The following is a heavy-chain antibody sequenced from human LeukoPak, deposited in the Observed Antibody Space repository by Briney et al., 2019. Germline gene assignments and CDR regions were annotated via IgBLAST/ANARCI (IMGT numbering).Heavy chain of an antibody. CDR1: GGSISSSSYY. Sequence: PSETLSLTCTVSGGSISSSSYYWGWIRQPPGKGLEWNGSIYYSGSTYYNPSLKSRVTISVETSKNQFSLKLSSVAAADTAVYYCTRDNVAGRSWLDPWGPGTLVTVPS. CDR2: IYYSGST. CDR3: TRDNVAGRSWLDP. J-gene: IGHJ5*02. V-gene: IGHV4-39*07. D-gene: IGHD6-19*01.